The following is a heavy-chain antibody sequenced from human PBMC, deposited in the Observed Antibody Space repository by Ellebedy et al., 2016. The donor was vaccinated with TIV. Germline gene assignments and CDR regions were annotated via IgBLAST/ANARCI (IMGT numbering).Heavy chain of an antibody. CDR1: GITVSSNY. Sequence: GESLKISCAASGITVSSNYMSWVRQAPGKGLEWVSVIYSGGSIYYADSVKGRFTISRDNAKNSLYLQMNSLRPEDTAVYYCATEGGFCSGGGCRWFDHWGQGTLVTVSS. J-gene: IGHJ5*02. CDR3: ATEGGFCSGGGCRWFDH. CDR2: IYSGGSI. V-gene: IGHV3-66*01. D-gene: IGHD2-15*01.